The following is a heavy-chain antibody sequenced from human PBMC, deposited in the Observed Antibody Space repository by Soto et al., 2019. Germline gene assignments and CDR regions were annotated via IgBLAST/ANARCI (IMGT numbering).Heavy chain of an antibody. CDR3: AGGSGWISDS. J-gene: IGHJ4*02. Sequence: EVQLVESGGGLVQPGGSLRLSCAVSGFTFSPYWMSWVRQAPGKGLQWVAIIKDDGGDEHYLEAVRGRFTISRDNAKKSLYLAMDSLRVEDTDVYYCAGGSGWISDSWGQGTLVTVSS. CDR2: IKDDGGDE. D-gene: IGHD6-19*01. V-gene: IGHV3-7*05. CDR1: GFTFSPYW.